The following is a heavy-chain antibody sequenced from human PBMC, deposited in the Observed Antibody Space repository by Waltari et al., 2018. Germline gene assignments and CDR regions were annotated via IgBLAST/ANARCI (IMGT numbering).Heavy chain of an antibody. V-gene: IGHV4-31*03. CDR2: IYYSGST. Sequence: QVQLQESGPGLVKPSQTLSLTCTVSGGSISSGGYYWSWIRQHPGKGLEWIGYIYYSGSTYYNPSLKSRVTLSVDTSKNQFSLKLSAVTAADTAVYYCARSLTGGADWYFDLWGRGTLVTVSS. J-gene: IGHJ2*01. CDR1: GGSISSGGYY. CDR3: ARSLTGGADWYFDL. D-gene: IGHD7-27*01.